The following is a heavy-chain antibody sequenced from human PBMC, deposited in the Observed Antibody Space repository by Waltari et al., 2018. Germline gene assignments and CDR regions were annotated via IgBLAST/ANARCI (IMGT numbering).Heavy chain of an antibody. D-gene: IGHD3-10*01. CDR1: GGSISSYY. J-gene: IGHJ6*03. CDR2: IYTSGST. CDR3: ARGFGASGSGSYYPYYYYYYYMDV. V-gene: IGHV4-4*07. Sequence: QVQLQESGPGLVKPSETLSLTCTVSGGSISSYYWSWIRQPAGKGLEWIGRIYTSGSTNYNPPLKSRVTMSVDTSKNQFSLKLSSVTAADTAVYYCARGFGASGSGSYYPYYYYYYYMDVWGKGTTVTISS.